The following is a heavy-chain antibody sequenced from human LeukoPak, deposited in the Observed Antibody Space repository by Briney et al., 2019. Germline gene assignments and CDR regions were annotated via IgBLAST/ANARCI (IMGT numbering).Heavy chain of an antibody. D-gene: IGHD5-18*01. V-gene: IGHV3-48*01. J-gene: IGHJ4*02. CDR1: GFTFSSHS. Sequence: GGSLRLSCAASGFTFSSHSMNWVRQAPGKGLEWVSYISAGSSTMYYADFVQGRFTIPRDNAESSLYLQLNNLRAEDSALYYCVKGNPRGYSRDYWGQGIVVTVSS. CDR2: ISAGSSTM. CDR3: VKGNPRGYSRDY.